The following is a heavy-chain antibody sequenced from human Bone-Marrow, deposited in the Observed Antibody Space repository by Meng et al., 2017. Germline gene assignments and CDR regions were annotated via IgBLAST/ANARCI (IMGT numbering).Heavy chain of an antibody. Sequence: LSASVSVRVKPSQTLSLTGRAWCGSKRSGRYYWSWIRQPAGKGLEWIGRSYTSVSTNYNPSLKSRVTISVDTSKNPFSLKLSSVTAADTAVYYCARVEGGNNRYNWFDPWGQGTLVTVSS. D-gene: IGHD1/OR15-1a*01. J-gene: IGHJ5*02. CDR1: CGSKRSGRYY. CDR2: SYTSVST. CDR3: ARVEGGNNRYNWFDP. V-gene: IGHV4-61*02.